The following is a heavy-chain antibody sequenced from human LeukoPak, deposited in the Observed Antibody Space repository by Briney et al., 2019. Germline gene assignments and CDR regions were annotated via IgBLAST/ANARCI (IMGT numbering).Heavy chain of an antibody. D-gene: IGHD3-10*01. J-gene: IGHJ4*02. CDR1: GFTFKKYW. CDR3: LQYNSGSS. Sequence: PGGSLRLSCAASGFTFKKYWMNWVRQVPGKGLECLANIKEDGSDKYYVDSVKGRFTVSRDNAKNSLYLQMISLRAEDTAVYYCLQYNSGSSWGQGTLVTVSS. V-gene: IGHV3-7*01. CDR2: IKEDGSDK.